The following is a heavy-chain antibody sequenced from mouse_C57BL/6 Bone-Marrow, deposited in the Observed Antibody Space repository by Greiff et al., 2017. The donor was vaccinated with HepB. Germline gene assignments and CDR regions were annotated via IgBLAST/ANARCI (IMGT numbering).Heavy chain of an antibody. D-gene: IGHD2-5*01. CDR1: GFTFSDYG. V-gene: IGHV5-17*01. CDR3: AREGYSNSFAY. CDR2: ISSGSSTI. Sequence: EVKLMESGGGLVKPGGSLKLSCAASGFTFSDYGMHWVRQAPEKGLEWVAYISSGSSTIYYADTVKGRFTISRDNAKNTLFLQMTSLRSEDTAMYYCAREGYSNSFAYWGQGTLVTVSA. J-gene: IGHJ3*01.